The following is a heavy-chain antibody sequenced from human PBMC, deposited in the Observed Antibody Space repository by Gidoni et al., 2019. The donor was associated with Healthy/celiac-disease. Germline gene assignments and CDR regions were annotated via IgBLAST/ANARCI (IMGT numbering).Heavy chain of an antibody. CDR2: INHSGST. CDR3: ARGVHYCSSTSCYYNWFDP. J-gene: IGHJ5*01. D-gene: IGHD2-2*01. V-gene: IGHV4-34*01. CDR1: GGSFSGYY. Sequence: QVQLQQWGAGLLKPSETLSLTCAVYGGSFSGYYWSWFRQPPGKGLEWIGEINHSGSTNYNPSLKSRVTIAVDTSKNQFSLKLSSVTAADTAVYYCARGVHYCSSTSCYYNWFDPWGQGTLVTVSS.